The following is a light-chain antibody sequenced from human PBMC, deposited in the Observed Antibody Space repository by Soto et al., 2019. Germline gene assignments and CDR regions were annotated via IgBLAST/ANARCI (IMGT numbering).Light chain of an antibody. CDR3: QQHSHWPPWT. CDR2: GAS. CDR1: ENVRTF. J-gene: IGKJ1*01. V-gene: IGKV3-11*01. Sequence: EVVFTQAPATPSFSSGERATLSFRASENVRTFVDWYQQKPGQAPRLLIHGASNRATGIPARFSGSGSGTDFTLTISNLEPEDFAVYYCQQHSHWPPWTFGQGTKVDI.